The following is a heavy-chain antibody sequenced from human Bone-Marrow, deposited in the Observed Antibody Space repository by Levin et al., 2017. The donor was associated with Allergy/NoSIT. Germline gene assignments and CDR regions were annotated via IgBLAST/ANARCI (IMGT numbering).Heavy chain of an antibody. CDR1: GDSVSSNSAA. CDR3: ARDSVQRIAAAGTHAFDI. J-gene: IGHJ3*02. Sequence: SQTLSLTCAISGDSVSSNSAAWNWIRQSPSRGLEWLGRTYYRSKWYNDYAVSVKSRITINPDTSKNQFSLQLNSVTPEDTAVYYCARDSVQRIAAAGTHAFDIWGQGTMVTVSS. V-gene: IGHV6-1*01. D-gene: IGHD6-13*01. CDR2: TYYRSKWYN.